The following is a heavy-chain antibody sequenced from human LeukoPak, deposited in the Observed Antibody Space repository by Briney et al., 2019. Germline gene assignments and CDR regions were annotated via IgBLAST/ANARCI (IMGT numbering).Heavy chain of an antibody. Sequence: GGSLRLSCAASGFTFSSYSMNWVRQAPGKGLEWVAVISYDGSNKYYADSVKGRFTISRDNSKNTLYLQMNSLRAEDTAVYYCARDLGEFDYWGQGTLVTVSS. CDR3: ARDLGEFDY. V-gene: IGHV3-30*03. CDR2: ISYDGSNK. D-gene: IGHD2-21*01. CDR1: GFTFSSYS. J-gene: IGHJ4*02.